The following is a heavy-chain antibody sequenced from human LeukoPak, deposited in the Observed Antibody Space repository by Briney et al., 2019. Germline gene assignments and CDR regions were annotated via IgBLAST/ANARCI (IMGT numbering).Heavy chain of an antibody. CDR2: IYTSGST. Sequence: PSETLSLTCTVSGGSISSYYWSWIRQLAGKGQERIGRIYTSGSTNYNPSLKSRVTMSVDTSKNQFSLKLSSVTAADTAVYYCARGIAVAGTPDAFDIWGQGTMVTVAS. CDR1: GGSISSYY. D-gene: IGHD6-19*01. V-gene: IGHV4-4*07. CDR3: ARGIAVAGTPDAFDI. J-gene: IGHJ3*02.